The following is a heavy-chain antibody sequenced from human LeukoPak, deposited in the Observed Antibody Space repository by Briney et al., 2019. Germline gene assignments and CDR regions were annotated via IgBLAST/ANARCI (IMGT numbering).Heavy chain of an antibody. CDR1: GFTFSSYA. CDR3: AQIYTYGSSQFDY. V-gene: IGHV3-23*01. CDR2: ISGSGGST. J-gene: IGHJ4*02. Sequence: GGSLRLSCAASGFTFSSYAMSWVRQAPGKGLEWVSAISGSGGSTYYADSVKGRFTISRDNSKNTLYLQMNSLRAEDTAVYYCAQIYTYGSSQFDYWGQGTLVTVSS. D-gene: IGHD5-18*01.